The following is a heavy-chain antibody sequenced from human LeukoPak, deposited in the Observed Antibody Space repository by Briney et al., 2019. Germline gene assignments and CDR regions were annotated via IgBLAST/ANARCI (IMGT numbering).Heavy chain of an antibody. CDR2: ISGSGGST. V-gene: IGHV3-23*01. Sequence: GGSLRLSCAASGFTFGSYAMSWVRQAPGKGLEWVSAISGSGGSTYYADSVKGRFTISRDNSKNTLYLQMNSLRAEDTAVYYCAKDIILRNIVVVPAVDYWGQGTLVTVSS. CDR3: AKDIILRNIVVVPAVDY. J-gene: IGHJ4*02. CDR1: GFTFGSYA. D-gene: IGHD2-2*01.